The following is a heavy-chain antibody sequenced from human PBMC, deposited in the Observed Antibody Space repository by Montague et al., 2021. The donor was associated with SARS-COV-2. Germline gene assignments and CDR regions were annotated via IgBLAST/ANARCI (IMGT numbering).Heavy chain of an antibody. CDR1: GGSFSGYY. CDR3: ARGPCITMIVVVITDLWVGP. J-gene: IGHJ5*02. Sequence: SETLSLTCAVYGGSFSGYYWSWICQPPGKGLEWIGEINHSGSTNYNPSLKSRVTISVDTSKNQFSLKLSSVTAADTAVYYCARGPCITMIVVVITDLWVGPWGQGTLVTVSS. CDR2: INHSGST. D-gene: IGHD3-22*01. V-gene: IGHV4-34*01.